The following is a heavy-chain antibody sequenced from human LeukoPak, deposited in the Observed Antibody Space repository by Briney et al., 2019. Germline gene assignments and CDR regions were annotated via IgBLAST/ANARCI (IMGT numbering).Heavy chain of an antibody. CDR2: VSASGGNT. Sequence: GGSLRLSCAASGFTFSSYAMSWVRQAPGKGLEWVSAVSASGGNTFYADSVKGRFTIFRDNSKNTLYLQMNSLRAEDTAVYYCAREDWFHFDYWGQGTLVTVSS. CDR3: AREDWFHFDY. J-gene: IGHJ4*02. D-gene: IGHD3-10*01. V-gene: IGHV3-23*01. CDR1: GFTFSSYA.